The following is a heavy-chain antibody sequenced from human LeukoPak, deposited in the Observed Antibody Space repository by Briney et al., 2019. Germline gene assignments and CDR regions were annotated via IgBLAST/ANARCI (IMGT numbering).Heavy chain of an antibody. V-gene: IGHV7-4-1*02. CDR2: INTNTGNP. Sequence: ASVKVSCKASGYTFTSYAMHWVRQAPGQGLEWMGWINTNTGNPMYAQGFTGRFVFSLDTSVSTAYLQITSLKTEDTAVYYCARSLTYGDHPPFDYWGQGTLVTVSS. J-gene: IGHJ4*02. D-gene: IGHD4-17*01. CDR3: ARSLTYGDHPPFDY. CDR1: GYTFTSYA.